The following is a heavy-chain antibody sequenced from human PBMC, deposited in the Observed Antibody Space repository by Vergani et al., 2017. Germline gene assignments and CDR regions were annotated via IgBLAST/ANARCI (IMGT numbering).Heavy chain of an antibody. CDR3: ARKHISNYYDSXGYYYMGYYYGMDV. V-gene: IGHV3-15*01. D-gene: IGHD3-22*01. Sequence: EVQVVESGGGLIKPGGSLRLSCVVSGITFKNAWINWVRQAPGKGLEWIGRIRSKNDGGTADYAAPLKGRFTISRDDSKDSAFLLVNNLKTEDTAVYYCARKHISNYYDSXGYYYMGYYYGMDVWGQGTTVTVSS. J-gene: IGHJ6*02. CDR1: GITFKNAW. CDR2: IRSKNDGGTA.